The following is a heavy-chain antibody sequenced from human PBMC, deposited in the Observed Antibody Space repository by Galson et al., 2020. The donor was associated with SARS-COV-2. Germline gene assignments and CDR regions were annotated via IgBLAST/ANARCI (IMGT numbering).Heavy chain of an antibody. D-gene: IGHD3-22*01. V-gene: IGHV2-70*11. Sequence: SGPTLVKPTQTLTLTCTFSGFSLSTSGMCVSWIRQPPGKALEWLARIDWDDDKYYSTSLKTRLTISKDTSKNQVVLTMTNMDPVDTATYYCGRIPINYYDSSGYLGGFDYWGQGTLVTVSS. CDR3: GRIPINYYDSSGYLGGFDY. CDR1: GFSLSTSGMC. J-gene: IGHJ4*02. CDR2: IDWDDDK.